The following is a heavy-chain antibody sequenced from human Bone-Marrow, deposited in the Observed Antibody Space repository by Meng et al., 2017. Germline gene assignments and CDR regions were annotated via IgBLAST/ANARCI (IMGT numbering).Heavy chain of an antibody. CDR1: VASVSSRYW. D-gene: IGHD6-19*01. Sequence: PLQEPGPGLVKPSGPRSLPCGVSVASVSSRYWWTWVRQPPGKGLEWIGEFHHSGTTNYNPSLRSRVTISVDTSKNQFSLRLTSVTAADTAVYYCAASPGWWRIDSWGQGTLVTVSS. V-gene: IGHV4-4*02. J-gene: IGHJ4*02. CDR2: FHHSGTT. CDR3: AASPGWWRIDS.